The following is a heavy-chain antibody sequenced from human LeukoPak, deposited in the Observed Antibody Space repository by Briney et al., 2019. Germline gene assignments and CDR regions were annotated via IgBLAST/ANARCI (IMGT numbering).Heavy chain of an antibody. CDR1: GFTFDDYG. CDR3: ARDNSGDGYNSDY. D-gene: IGHD5-24*01. CDR2: INWNGGST. Sequence: GGSLRLSCAASGFTFDDYGLTWVRQAPGKGLEWVSGINWNGGSTGYADSVKGRFTISRDNAKNSLYLQMNSLRAEDTAVYYCARDNSGDGYNSDYWGQGTLVTVSS. J-gene: IGHJ4*02. V-gene: IGHV3-20*04.